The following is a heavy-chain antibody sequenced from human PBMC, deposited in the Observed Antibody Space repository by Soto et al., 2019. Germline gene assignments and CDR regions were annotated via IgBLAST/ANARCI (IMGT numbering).Heavy chain of an antibody. CDR1: GFTFSSYG. CDR3: ARGAGAYNWFDP. V-gene: IGHV3-33*01. Sequence: VGSLRLSCAASGFTFSSYGMHWVRQAPGKGLEWVAVIWYDGSNKYYADSVKGRFTISRDNSKNTLYLQMNSLRAEDTAVYYCARGAGAYNWFDPWGQGTLVTVSS. J-gene: IGHJ5*02. CDR2: IWYDGSNK. D-gene: IGHD3-16*01.